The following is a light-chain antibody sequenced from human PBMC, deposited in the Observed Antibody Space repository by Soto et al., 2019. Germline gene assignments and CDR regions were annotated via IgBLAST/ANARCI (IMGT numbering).Light chain of an antibody. CDR3: QQYGNLPPNT. V-gene: IGKV3-15*01. Sequence: IVMTQSPATLSVSPGERATLSCRASQSVSSSLAWYQQKPGQGPRLLIYGASTRATGIPARFSGSGSGTEFTLTISSLQSEDFAVYYCQQYGNLPPNTFGQGTKLEIK. J-gene: IGKJ2*01. CDR1: QSVSSS. CDR2: GAS.